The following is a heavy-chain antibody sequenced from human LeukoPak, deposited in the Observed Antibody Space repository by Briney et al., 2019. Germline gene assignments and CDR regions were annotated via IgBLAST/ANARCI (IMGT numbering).Heavy chain of an antibody. CDR1: GYTFISYG. CDR3: ARADIIVVAGATPVGSAFEY. V-gene: IGHV1-18*01. Sequence: ASVKVSCKTSGYTFISYGVSWLRQAPGQGIEWMGWISANKGDTEYAQKFQGRLTVTRDTSTSTAYMELKRLKSDDTAVYYCARADIIVVAGATPVGSAFEYWGQGTLITVS. D-gene: IGHD2-15*01. J-gene: IGHJ4*02. CDR2: ISANKGDT.